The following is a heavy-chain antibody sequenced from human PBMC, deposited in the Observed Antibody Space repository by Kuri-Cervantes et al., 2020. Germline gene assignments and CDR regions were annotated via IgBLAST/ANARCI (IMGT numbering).Heavy chain of an antibody. CDR1: GYTFTSYD. J-gene: IGHJ4*02. CDR3: AREPLPTNVWLNFDF. Sequence: ASVKVSCKASGYTFTSYDINWVRQATGQGLEWMGWMNPNSGNTGYAQKFQGRVTMTRDTSTSTVYMELSSLRSGDTAVYYCAREPLPTNVWLNFDFWGQGTLVTVSS. CDR2: MNPNSGNT. V-gene: IGHV1-8*01. D-gene: IGHD1-14*01.